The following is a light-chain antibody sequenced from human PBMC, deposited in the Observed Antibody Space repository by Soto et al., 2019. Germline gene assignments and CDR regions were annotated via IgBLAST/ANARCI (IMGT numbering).Light chain of an antibody. Sequence: EIGLTQSPGTLSLSPGERATLSCRASQSISSNYLAWYQQKPCQAPRLGIYGASSRATGIPARFSGSGSGRDFILTISRLEHEAFSVYYCQQYGSSPPLTFGGGTKVEIK. V-gene: IGKV3-20*01. CDR2: GAS. CDR3: QQYGSSPPLT. CDR1: QSISSNY. J-gene: IGKJ4*01.